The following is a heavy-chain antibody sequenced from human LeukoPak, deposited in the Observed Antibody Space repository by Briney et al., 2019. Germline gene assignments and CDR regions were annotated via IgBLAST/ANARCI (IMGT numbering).Heavy chain of an antibody. Sequence: GASVKVSCKASGYTFTSYYMHWVRQAPGQGLEWMGIINPSGGSTSYAQKFQGRVTMTRDTSTSTVYMELSSLRSENTAVYYCARMRYSSGWYEDYFDYWGRGTLVTVSS. CDR3: ARMRYSSGWYEDYFDY. D-gene: IGHD6-19*01. CDR2: INPSGGST. J-gene: IGHJ4*02. V-gene: IGHV1-46*03. CDR1: GYTFTSYY.